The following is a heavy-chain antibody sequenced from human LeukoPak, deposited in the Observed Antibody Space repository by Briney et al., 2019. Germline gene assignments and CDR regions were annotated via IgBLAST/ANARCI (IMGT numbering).Heavy chain of an antibody. J-gene: IGHJ6*02. CDR3: AKAPLPLPYYYYGMDV. V-gene: IGHV3-23*01. D-gene: IGHD5/OR15-5a*01. Sequence: LTGGSLRLSCAASGFTFSSYAMSWVRQAPGKGLEWVSAISGSGGSTYYADSVKGRFTISRDNSKNTLYLQMNSLRAEDTVVYYCAKAPLPLPYYYYGMDVWGQGTTVTVSS. CDR2: ISGSGGST. CDR1: GFTFSSYA.